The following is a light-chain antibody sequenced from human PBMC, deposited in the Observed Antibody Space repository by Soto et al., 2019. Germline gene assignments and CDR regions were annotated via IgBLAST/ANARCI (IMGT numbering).Light chain of an antibody. Sequence: EIVLTQSPATLSLSPGESATLSCRASQSVRNYLAWYQQKPGQAPRLLIYDASNRATGIPTRFRGSGSGTDFTLTISSLEPEDFAVYYCQHRSSWPLTFGQGTRLHIK. CDR2: DAS. CDR1: QSVRNY. CDR3: QHRSSWPLT. V-gene: IGKV3-11*01. J-gene: IGKJ5*01.